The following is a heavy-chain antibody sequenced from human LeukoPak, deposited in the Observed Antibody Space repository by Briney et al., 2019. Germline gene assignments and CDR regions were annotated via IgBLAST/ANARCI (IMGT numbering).Heavy chain of an antibody. CDR1: GGSIDNYY. CDR2: IYYRGNT. CDR3: ARGGDSSSWFYHDY. D-gene: IGHD6-13*01. V-gene: IGHV4-59*01. Sequence: SETLSLTCTVSGGSIDNYYWSWVRQPPGKGLEWICYIYYRGNTNYNPSLKSRLTISVDTSQNQFSLKLTSVTAADTAVYFCARGGDSSSWFYHDYWGQGTLVTVSS. J-gene: IGHJ4*02.